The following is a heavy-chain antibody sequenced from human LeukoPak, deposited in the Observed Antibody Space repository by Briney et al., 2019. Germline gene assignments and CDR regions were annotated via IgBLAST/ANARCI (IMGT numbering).Heavy chain of an antibody. CDR1: GGSISSSSYY. Sequence: SEALSLTCTVSGGSISSSSYYWGWLRQPPGKGLEWIGSIYYSGSTYYNPSLKSRVTISVDTSKNQFSLKLSSVTAADTAVYYCARINWNYDYWGQGTLVTVSS. CDR3: ARINWNYDY. CDR2: IYYSGST. D-gene: IGHD1-7*01. V-gene: IGHV4-39*01. J-gene: IGHJ4*02.